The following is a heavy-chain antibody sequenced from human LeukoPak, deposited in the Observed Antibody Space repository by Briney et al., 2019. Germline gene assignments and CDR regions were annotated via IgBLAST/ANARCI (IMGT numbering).Heavy chain of an antibody. D-gene: IGHD2-2*01. Sequence: GGSLRLSCAASGFTFSSYWMTWVRQAPGKGLEWVANIKHDGNDKYFVDSVKGRFTISRDNAKNSLHLQMNSLRAEDTAVYYCARILPLRVPAAMGDWGQGTLVTVSS. CDR2: IKHDGNDK. CDR1: GFTFSSYW. J-gene: IGHJ4*02. V-gene: IGHV3-7*01. CDR3: ARILPLRVPAAMGD.